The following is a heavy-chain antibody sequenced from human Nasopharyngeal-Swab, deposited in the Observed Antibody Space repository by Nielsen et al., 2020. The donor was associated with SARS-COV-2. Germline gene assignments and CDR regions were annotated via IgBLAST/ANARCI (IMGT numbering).Heavy chain of an antibody. J-gene: IGHJ4*02. D-gene: IGHD2-15*01. V-gene: IGHV3-33*01. Sequence: GESLKISCAASGFTFSSYGMHWVRQAPGKGLEWAAVIWYDGSNKYYADSVKGRFTISRDNSKNTLYLQMNSLRAEDTAVYYCARAPLGYCSGGSCLPDYWGQGTLVTVSS. CDR3: ARAPLGYCSGGSCLPDY. CDR1: GFTFSSYG. CDR2: IWYDGSNK.